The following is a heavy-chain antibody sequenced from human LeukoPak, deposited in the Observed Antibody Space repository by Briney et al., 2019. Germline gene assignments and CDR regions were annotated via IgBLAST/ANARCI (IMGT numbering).Heavy chain of an antibody. D-gene: IGHD3-10*01. J-gene: IGHJ5*02. V-gene: IGHV1-3*01. CDR2: INAGNGNT. Sequence: ASVKVSCKASGYTFTSYAMHWVRQAPGQRLEWMGWINAGNGNTKYSQEFQGRVTMTTDTSTSTAYMELGSLRSDDTAVYYCARGEEVLWFGEAYNWFDPWGQGTLVTVSS. CDR3: ARGEEVLWFGEAYNWFDP. CDR1: GYTFTSYA.